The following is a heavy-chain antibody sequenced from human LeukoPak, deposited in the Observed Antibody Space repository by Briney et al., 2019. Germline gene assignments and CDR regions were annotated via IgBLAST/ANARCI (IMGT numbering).Heavy chain of an antibody. J-gene: IGHJ4*02. D-gene: IGHD6-13*01. V-gene: IGHV3-23*01. CDR3: ATDLNSSSWYVPLYYFDY. CDR1: GFTFSSYA. Sequence: PGGSLRLSCAASGFTFSSYAMSWVRQAPGKGLEWVSAISGSGGSTYYADSVKGRFTISRDNSKNTLYLQMNSLRAEDTAVYYCATDLNSSSWYVPLYYFDYWGQGTLVTVSS. CDR2: ISGSGGST.